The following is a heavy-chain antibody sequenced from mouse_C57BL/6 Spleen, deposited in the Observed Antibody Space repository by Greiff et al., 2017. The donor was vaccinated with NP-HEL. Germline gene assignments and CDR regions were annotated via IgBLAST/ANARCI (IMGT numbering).Heavy chain of an antibody. Sequence: QVQLQQPGAELVRPGTSVKLSCKASGYTFTSYWMHWVKQRPGQGLEWIGVIDPSDSYTNYNHKFKGKATLTVDTSSSTAYMQLSSLTSEDSAVYDGARDRVYYGSRTFGVWGTGTTVTVSS. CDR2: IDPSDSYT. J-gene: IGHJ1*03. CDR3: ARDRVYYGSRTFGV. D-gene: IGHD2-1*01. V-gene: IGHV1-59*01. CDR1: GYTFTSYW.